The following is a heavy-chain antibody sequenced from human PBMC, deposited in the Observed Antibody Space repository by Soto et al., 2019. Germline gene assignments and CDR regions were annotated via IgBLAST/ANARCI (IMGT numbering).Heavy chain of an antibody. J-gene: IGHJ4*02. CDR3: ATPDLYSSGYYYFDY. CDR1: GYTLTELS. V-gene: IGHV1-24*01. CDR2: FDPEDGET. Sequence: ASVKVSYKVSGYTLTELSMHWVRQAPGKGLEWMGGFDPEDGETIYAQKFQGRVTMTEDTSTDTAYMELSSLRSEDTAVYYCATPDLYSSGYYYFDYWGQGTLVTVSS. D-gene: IGHD3-22*01.